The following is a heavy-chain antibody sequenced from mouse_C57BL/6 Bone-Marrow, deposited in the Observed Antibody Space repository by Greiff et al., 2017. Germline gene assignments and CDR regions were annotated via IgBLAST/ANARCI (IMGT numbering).Heavy chain of an antibody. Sequence: QVQLQQSGAELVKPGASVKISCKASGYAFSSYWMNWVKQRPGKGLEWIGQIYPGDGDTNYNGKFKGKATLTADKSSSTAYMQLSSLTSEDSAVYFCARWRIYDGYHWYFDVWGTGTTVTVSS. V-gene: IGHV1-80*01. D-gene: IGHD2-3*01. CDR3: ARWRIYDGYHWYFDV. J-gene: IGHJ1*03. CDR2: IYPGDGDT. CDR1: GYAFSSYW.